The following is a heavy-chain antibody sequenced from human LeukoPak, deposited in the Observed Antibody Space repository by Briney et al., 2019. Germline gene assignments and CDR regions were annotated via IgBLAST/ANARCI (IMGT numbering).Heavy chain of an antibody. Sequence: PSETLSLICAVSGASVISSNYFWGLIRQPPGEGPERLGSNPRIGATYYNPSLQSRVTISLDTCNNPFTLPVTTVTAADTALYFCASRSGVSPTAIETWFDSWGQGTLVTVSS. CDR1: GASVISSNYF. D-gene: IGHD6-19*01. V-gene: IGHV4-39*06. J-gene: IGHJ5*01. CDR2: NPRIGAT. CDR3: ASRSGVSPTAIETWFDS.